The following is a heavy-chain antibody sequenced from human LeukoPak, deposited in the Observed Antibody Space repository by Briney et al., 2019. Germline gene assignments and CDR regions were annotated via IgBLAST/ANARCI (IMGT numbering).Heavy chain of an antibody. J-gene: IGHJ4*02. CDR3: ARGQRSCSGGSCYGPYFDY. CDR2: IYYSGST. V-gene: IGHV4-59*12. D-gene: IGHD2-15*01. Sequence: SSETLSLTCTVSGGSISDYYWNWIRQPPGKGLEWIGYIYYSGSTNYNPSLKSQVTISVDTSKNQFSLKLSSVTAADTAVYYCARGQRSCSGGSCYGPYFDYWGQGTLVTVSS. CDR1: GGSISDYY.